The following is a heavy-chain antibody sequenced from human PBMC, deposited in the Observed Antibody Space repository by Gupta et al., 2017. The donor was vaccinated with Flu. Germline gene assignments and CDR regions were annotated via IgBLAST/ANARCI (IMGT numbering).Heavy chain of an antibody. D-gene: IGHD3-16*01. CDR1: GGSIIDSSYY. V-gene: IGHV4-39*01. CDR2: IYYSATS. J-gene: IGHJ6*02. CDR3: ARQAGGYYYYYGKDV. Sequence: QLQMQESGPGLVRPSETLSLTCSVSGGSIIDSSYYWGWLRQSPGKGLGWIGCIYYSATSYYNPSLGSLVSISVDTSTNQFSLRLTSVTAADTALYYCARQAGGYYYYYGKDVWGPGTTVAVSS.